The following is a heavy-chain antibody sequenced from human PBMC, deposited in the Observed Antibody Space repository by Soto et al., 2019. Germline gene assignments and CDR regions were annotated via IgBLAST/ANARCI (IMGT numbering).Heavy chain of an antibody. J-gene: IGHJ4*02. D-gene: IGHD5-18*01. CDR2: ISYDGSNK. V-gene: IGHV3-30-3*01. CDR1: GFTFSSYA. CDR3: ARDVDTGGLD. Sequence: QVQLVESGGGVVQPGRSLRLSCAASGFTFSSYAMHWVRQAPGKGLEWVAVISYDGSNKYYADSVKGRFTISRDNSKNTLYLQMNSLRAEDTAVYYGARDVDTGGLDWGQGTLVTVSS.